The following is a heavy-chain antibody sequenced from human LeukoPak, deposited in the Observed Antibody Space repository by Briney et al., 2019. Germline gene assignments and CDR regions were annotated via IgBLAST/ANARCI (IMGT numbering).Heavy chain of an antibody. V-gene: IGHV3-23*01. CDR2: ISGSGGST. J-gene: IGHJ1*01. CDR3: ANFQVPAAAGRGYFQH. D-gene: IGHD6-13*01. CDR1: GFTFSSYA. Sequence: GGSLRLSCAASGFTFSSYAMSWVRQAPGKGQEWVSAISGSGGSTYYADSVKGRFTISRDNSKNTLYLQMNSLRAEDTAVYYRANFQVPAAAGRGYFQHWGQGTLVTVSS.